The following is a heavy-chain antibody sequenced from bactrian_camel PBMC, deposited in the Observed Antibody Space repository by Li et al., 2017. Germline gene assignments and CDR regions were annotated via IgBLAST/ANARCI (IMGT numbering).Heavy chain of an antibody. Sequence: HVQLVESGGGSVQAGGSLTLSCAASGGRLGCMAWFRQAPGKEREGVASLEGDGTPDYIESVKGRFTISKDSAMNTLYLRMNNLSPEDTAMYYCAADRFNLQLSRYYTNWGRGTQVTVS. V-gene: IGHV3S55*01. D-gene: IGHD2*01. CDR3: AADRFNLQLSRYYTN. CDR1: GGRLGC. J-gene: IGHJ4*01. CDR2: LEGDGTP.